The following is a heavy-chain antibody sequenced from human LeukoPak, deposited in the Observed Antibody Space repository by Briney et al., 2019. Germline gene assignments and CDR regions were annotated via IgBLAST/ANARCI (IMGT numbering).Heavy chain of an antibody. Sequence: GGSLRLSCAASGFTFSSYAMHWVRQAPGKGLEWVAVISYDGSNKYYADSVKGRFTISRDNSKNTLYLQMNSLRAEDTAVYYCARDYGSVGATYFDYWGQGTLVTVSS. CDR1: GFTFSSYA. CDR3: ARDYGSVGATYFDY. V-gene: IGHV3-30-3*01. J-gene: IGHJ4*02. D-gene: IGHD1-26*01. CDR2: ISYDGSNK.